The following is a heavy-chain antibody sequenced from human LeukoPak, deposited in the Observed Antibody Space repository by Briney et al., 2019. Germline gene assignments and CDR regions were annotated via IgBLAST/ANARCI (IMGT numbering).Heavy chain of an antibody. V-gene: IGHV3-20*04. CDR1: GFTFDDYG. D-gene: IGHD2-15*01. CDR2: INWKGGST. J-gene: IGHJ4*02. Sequence: GGALRLSCAASGFTFDDYGMTWVSQTRGKGLEGVSTINWKGGSTAYADSVKGRLTISRDNAKNSLYLQMNSLRAEDAAVYYCAKEDCSGGRCYSLHYWGQGTLVTVSS. CDR3: AKEDCSGGRCYSLHY.